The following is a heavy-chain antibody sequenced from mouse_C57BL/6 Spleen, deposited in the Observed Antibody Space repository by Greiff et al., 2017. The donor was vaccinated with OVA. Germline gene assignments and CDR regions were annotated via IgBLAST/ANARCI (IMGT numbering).Heavy chain of an antibody. J-gene: IGHJ2*01. CDR2: IYPGSGST. CDR1: GYTFTSYW. CDR3: ARERDGSSYFDY. D-gene: IGHD1-1*01. V-gene: IGHV1-55*01. Sequence: QVQLQQSGAELVKPGASVKMSCKASGYTFTSYWITWVKQRPGQGLEWIGDIYPGSGSTNYNEKFKSKATLTVDTSSSTAYMQLSSLTSEDSAVYYCARERDGSSYFDYWGQGTTLTVSS.